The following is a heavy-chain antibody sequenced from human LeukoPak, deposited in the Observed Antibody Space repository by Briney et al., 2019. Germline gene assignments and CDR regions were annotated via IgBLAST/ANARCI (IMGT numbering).Heavy chain of an antibody. J-gene: IGHJ4*02. CDR1: GFTFSDHF. CDR2: SRNEARSYTT. D-gene: IGHD3-3*01. Sequence: GGSLTLSCVVSGFTFSDHFMDWVRQAPGKGLEWVARSRNEARSYTTEYAASVKGRFTISRDDSKNSLFLQMDSLKTEDTAVYYCARGMSSFFDFVYWGQGCQLSVSS. CDR3: ARGMSSFFDFVY. V-gene: IGHV3-72*01.